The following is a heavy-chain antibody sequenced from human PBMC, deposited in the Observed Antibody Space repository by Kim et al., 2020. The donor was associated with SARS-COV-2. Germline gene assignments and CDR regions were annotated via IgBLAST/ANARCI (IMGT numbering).Heavy chain of an antibody. J-gene: IGHJ5*02. CDR1: GYTFTSYY. Sequence: ASVKVSCKASGYTFTSYYMHWVRQAPGQGLEWMGIINPSGGSTSYAQKFQGRVTMTRDTSTSTVYMELSSLRSEDTAVYYCARARITMVRGNNNWFDPWGQGTLVTVSS. CDR3: ARARITMVRGNNNWFDP. V-gene: IGHV1-46*01. CDR2: INPSGGST. D-gene: IGHD3-10*01.